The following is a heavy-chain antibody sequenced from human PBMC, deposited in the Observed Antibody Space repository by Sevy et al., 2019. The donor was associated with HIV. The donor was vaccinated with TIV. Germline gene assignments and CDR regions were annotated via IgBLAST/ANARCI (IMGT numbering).Heavy chain of an antibody. D-gene: IGHD3-22*01. CDR3: ATSRSGYFDSSGYYIY. V-gene: IGHV5-51*01. CDR2: IYPDDSET. CDR1: GYSFTSHW. Sequence: GESLKISCEGSGYSFTSHWIGWVRHMPGKGLEWMGIIYPDDSETRYSPSFQGQVTFSADKSISTAYLQGSSLMASDTAMYYCATSRSGYFDSSGYYIYWGQGTMVTVSS. J-gene: IGHJ4*02.